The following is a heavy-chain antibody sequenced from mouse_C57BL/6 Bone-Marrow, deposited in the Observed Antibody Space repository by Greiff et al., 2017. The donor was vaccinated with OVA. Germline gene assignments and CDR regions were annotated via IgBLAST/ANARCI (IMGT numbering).Heavy chain of an antibody. D-gene: IGHD3-2*02. J-gene: IGHJ2*01. Sequence: QVQLQQPGTELVKPGASVKLSCKASGYTFTSYWMHWVKQRPGQGLEWIGNINPSNGGTNYNEKFKSKATLTVDKSSSTAYMQLSSLTSEDSAVYFCASPSTAHSPYCDDWRQGTTLTVPS. CDR2: INPSNGGT. CDR1: GYTFTSYW. CDR3: ASPSTAHSPYCDD. V-gene: IGHV1-53*01.